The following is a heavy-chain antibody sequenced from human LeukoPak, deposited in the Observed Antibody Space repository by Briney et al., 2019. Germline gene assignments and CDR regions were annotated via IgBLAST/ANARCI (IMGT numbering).Heavy chain of an antibody. CDR3: ARDLLYYGSGTKGDY. Sequence: ASVKVSCKASGYTFTGYYMHWVRQAPGQGLEWMGWINPNSGGTNYAQKFQGRVTMTRDTSISTAYTELSRLRSDDTAVYYCARDLLYYGSGTKGDYWGQGTLVTVSS. J-gene: IGHJ4*02. CDR2: INPNSGGT. CDR1: GYTFTGYY. V-gene: IGHV1-2*02. D-gene: IGHD3-10*01.